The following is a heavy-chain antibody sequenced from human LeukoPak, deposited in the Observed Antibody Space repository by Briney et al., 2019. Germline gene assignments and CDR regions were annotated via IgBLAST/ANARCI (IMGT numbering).Heavy chain of an antibody. Sequence: ASVKVSCKASGYTFTSYGISWVRQAPGQGLEWMGWISAYNGNTNYAQKLRGRVTMTTDTSTSTAYMELRSLRSDDTAVYYCARLARWVVVAATQYFDYWGQGTLVTVSS. CDR1: GYTFTSYG. J-gene: IGHJ4*02. CDR2: ISAYNGNT. V-gene: IGHV1-18*01. D-gene: IGHD2-15*01. CDR3: ARLARWVVVAATQYFDY.